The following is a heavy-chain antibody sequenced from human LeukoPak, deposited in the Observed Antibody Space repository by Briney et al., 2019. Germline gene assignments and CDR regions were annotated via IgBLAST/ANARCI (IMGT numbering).Heavy chain of an antibody. V-gene: IGHV3-23*01. Sequence: PSETLSLTCAVYGGSFSGYYWSWIRQPPGKGLEWVSAISGSGGSTYYADSVKGRFTISRDNSKNTLYLQMNSLRAEDTAVYYCAKDRTYYGDYVPDYWGQGTLVTVSS. CDR1: GGSFSGYY. D-gene: IGHD4-17*01. J-gene: IGHJ4*02. CDR2: ISGSGGST. CDR3: AKDRTYYGDYVPDY.